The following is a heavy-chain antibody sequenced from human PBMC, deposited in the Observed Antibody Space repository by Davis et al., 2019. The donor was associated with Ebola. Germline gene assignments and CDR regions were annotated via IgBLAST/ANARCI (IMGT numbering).Heavy chain of an antibody. J-gene: IGHJ4*02. V-gene: IGHV3-48*02. D-gene: IGHD1-7*01. CDR2: ITNGGSTN. Sequence: GESLKISCIASGFSFYSYTMNWVRQAPGKGLEWLSYITNGGSTNSYADSVKGRFTVSRDNAKNSLFLQMNSLRDEDTAVYYCARGRWNYAMDYWGLGTLVTVSS. CDR3: ARGRWNYAMDY. CDR1: GFSFYSYT.